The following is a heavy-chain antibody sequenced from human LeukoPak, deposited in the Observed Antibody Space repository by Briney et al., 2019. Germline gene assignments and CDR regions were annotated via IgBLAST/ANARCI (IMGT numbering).Heavy chain of an antibody. CDR2: ISSSSSYI. Sequence: GGSLRLSCAASGFTFSSYSMNWVRQAPGKGLEWVSSISSSSSYIYYADSVKGRFTISRDNAKNSLYLQMNSLRAEDTAVYYCARYCSSTSCYKPPWGQGTLVTVSS. D-gene: IGHD2-2*02. CDR1: GFTFSSYS. V-gene: IGHV3-21*01. J-gene: IGHJ5*02. CDR3: ARYCSSTSCYKPP.